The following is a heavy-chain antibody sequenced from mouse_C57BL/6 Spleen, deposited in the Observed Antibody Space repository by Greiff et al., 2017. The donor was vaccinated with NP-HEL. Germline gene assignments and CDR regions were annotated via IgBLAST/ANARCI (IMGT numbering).Heavy chain of an antibody. V-gene: IGHV5-4*01. CDR2: ISDGGSYT. D-gene: IGHD1-1*01. CDR3: ARDPFTTVVAPNWYFDV. J-gene: IGHJ1*03. CDR1: GFTFSSYA. Sequence: DVKLVESGGGLVKPGGSLKLSCAASGFTFSSYAMSWVRQTPEKRLEWVATISDGGSYTYYPDNVKGRFTISRDNAKNNLYLQMSHLKSEDTAMYYCARDPFTTVVAPNWYFDVWGTGTTVTVSS.